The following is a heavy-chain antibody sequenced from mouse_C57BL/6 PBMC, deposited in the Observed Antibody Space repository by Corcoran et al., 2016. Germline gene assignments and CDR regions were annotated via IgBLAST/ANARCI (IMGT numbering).Heavy chain of an antibody. V-gene: IGHV1-76*01. J-gene: IGHJ2*01. CDR3: ARSGVLLRSRFDY. CDR1: GYTFTDYY. D-gene: IGHD1-1*01. Sequence: QVQLKQSGAELARPGASVKLSCKASGYTFTDYYINWVKQRPGQGLEWIARIYPGSGNTYYNEKFKGKATLTAEKSSSTAYMQLSSLTSEDSAVYFCARSGVLLRSRFDYWGQGTTLTVSS. CDR2: IYPGSGNT.